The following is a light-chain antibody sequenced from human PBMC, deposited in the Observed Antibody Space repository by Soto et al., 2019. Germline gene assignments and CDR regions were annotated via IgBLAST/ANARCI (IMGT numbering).Light chain of an antibody. CDR2: DVA. J-gene: IGKJ4*01. Sequence: EVVLTESPCTLSLSPGERVTLSCRASRSVNSNLAWYQQRPGQAPRLLIYDVATRATGIAARFSGSGSGTDFTLTISSLQSEDSAVYYCQQYNSWPPLTFGGGTKVDI. V-gene: IGKV3-15*01. CDR3: QQYNSWPPLT. CDR1: RSVNSN.